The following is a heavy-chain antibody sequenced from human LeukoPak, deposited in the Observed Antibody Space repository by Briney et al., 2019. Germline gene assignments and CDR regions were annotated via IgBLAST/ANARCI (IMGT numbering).Heavy chain of an antibody. Sequence: GGSLRLSCAASGFTLSNYAMSWVRQAPGKGLEWVSTFSGSSGTTYYADFVKGRFTISRDNSKNTLYLQMNSLRAEDTAVYYCARDKARWSGFDYWGQGTLVTVSS. CDR2: FSGSSGTT. CDR3: ARDKARWSGFDY. J-gene: IGHJ4*02. D-gene: IGHD3-3*01. V-gene: IGHV3-23*01. CDR1: GFTLSNYA.